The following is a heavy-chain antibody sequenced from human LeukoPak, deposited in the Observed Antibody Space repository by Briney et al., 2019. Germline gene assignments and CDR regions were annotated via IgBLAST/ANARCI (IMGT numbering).Heavy chain of an antibody. D-gene: IGHD7-27*01. CDR1: GFTFSTYW. CDR3: ARDFDWGSGH. Sequence: GGSLRLPCAASGFTFSTYWMHWVRQAPGKGLVWVSRISGDGSDTRYADSVKGRFIISRDNAKNTLYLQLNGLRAEDTAVYYCARDFDWGSGHWGQGALVTVSS. V-gene: IGHV3-74*01. J-gene: IGHJ4*02. CDR2: ISGDGSDT.